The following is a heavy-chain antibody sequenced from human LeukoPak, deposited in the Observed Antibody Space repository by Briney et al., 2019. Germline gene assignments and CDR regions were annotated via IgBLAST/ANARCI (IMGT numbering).Heavy chain of an antibody. CDR1: GFTFNAYD. CDR2: IGRAGDT. V-gene: IGHV3-13*04. D-gene: IGHD6-19*01. J-gene: IGHJ6*02. Sequence: PGGSLRLSCAAAGFTFNAYDTHWVRQSTGKGLECVSYIGRAGDTYYAGSVKGRFTISREDATNSLFLQMNSLGVGDTAVYYCARDSSGWGLAVWGQGTTVTVSS. CDR3: ARDSSGWGLAV.